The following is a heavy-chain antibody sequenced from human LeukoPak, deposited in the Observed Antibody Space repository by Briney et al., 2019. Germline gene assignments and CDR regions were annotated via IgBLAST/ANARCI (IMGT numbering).Heavy chain of an antibody. CDR1: GFTFSSYG. CDR2: IWYDGSNK. CDR3: ARDEIRFLEWLFYYGIDV. V-gene: IGHV3-33*01. J-gene: IGHJ6*02. D-gene: IGHD3-3*01. Sequence: GGSLRLSCAASGFTFSSYGMHWVRQAPGKGLEWVAVIWYDGSNKYYADSVKGRFTISRDNSKNTLYLQMNSLRAEDTAVYYCARDEIRFLEWLFYYGIDVWGQGTTVTVSS.